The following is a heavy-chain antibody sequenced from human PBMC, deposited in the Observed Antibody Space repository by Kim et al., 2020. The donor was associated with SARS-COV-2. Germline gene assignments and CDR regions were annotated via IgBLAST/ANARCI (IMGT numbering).Heavy chain of an antibody. J-gene: IGHJ6*02. V-gene: IGHV4-59*01. D-gene: IGHD2-15*01. CDR3: ALGLGYCSGGSCYSYGMDV. CDR1: GGSISSYY. CDR2: IYYSGST. Sequence: SETLSLTCTVSGGSISSYYWSWIRQPPGKGLEWIGYIYYSGSTNYNPSLKSRVTISVDTSKNQFSLKLSSVTAADTAVYYCALGLGYCSGGSCYSYGMDVWGQGTTVTGSS.